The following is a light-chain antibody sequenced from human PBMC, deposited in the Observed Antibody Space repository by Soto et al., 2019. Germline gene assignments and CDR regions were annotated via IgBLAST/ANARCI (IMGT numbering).Light chain of an antibody. J-gene: IGKJ5*01. V-gene: IGKV1-39*01. CDR2: AAS. CDR3: RQSYSTPRT. CDR1: QSISSY. Sequence: DIQMTQSPSTLSASVGDRVTITCRASQSISSYLNWYQQKPGKAPKLLVYAASNLQSGVPSRFSGSGSGTDFTLSISSLQPEDFATYYCRQSYSTPRTFGQGTRLEIK.